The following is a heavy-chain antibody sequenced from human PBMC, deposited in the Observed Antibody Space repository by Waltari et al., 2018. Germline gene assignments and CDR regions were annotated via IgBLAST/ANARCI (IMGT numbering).Heavy chain of an antibody. CDR2: IKQDGSEQ. V-gene: IGHV3-7*01. CDR3: AISGFSGGCTSGCYRF. J-gene: IGHJ4*02. Sequence: VQLVESGGGSVQPGGSLRLSCAASGFNFRNYWMSWVRQAPGKGVGWGANIKQDGSEQYYVDSVKGRFSISRDNAKNSLFLEVNSLRVEDTAVYYCAISGFSGGCTSGCYRFWGQGTLVTVSS. CDR1: GFNFRNYW. D-gene: IGHD6-19*01.